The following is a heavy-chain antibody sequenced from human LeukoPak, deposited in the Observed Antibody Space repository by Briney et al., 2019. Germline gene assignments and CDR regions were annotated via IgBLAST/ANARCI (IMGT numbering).Heavy chain of an antibody. CDR2: ISSGSTI. Sequence: PGGSLRLSCAASGFTFSSYEMNWVRQAPGKGLEWVSYISSGSTIYDADSVKGRFTISRDNSKNTLYLQMDSLRAGDTATYYCAKLATVTTQVSWFDPWGQGTLVTVSS. CDR1: GFTFSSYE. D-gene: IGHD4-17*01. V-gene: IGHV3-48*03. CDR3: AKLATVTTQVSWFDP. J-gene: IGHJ5*02.